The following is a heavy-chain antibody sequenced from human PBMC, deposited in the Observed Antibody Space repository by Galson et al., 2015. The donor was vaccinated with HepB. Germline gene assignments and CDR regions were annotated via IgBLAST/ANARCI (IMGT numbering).Heavy chain of an antibody. Sequence: SLRLSCAASGFAFDDYAMHWVRQAPGKGLEWVSGISWNSGSIGYADSVKGRFTISRDNAKNSLYLQMNSLRAEDTASYYCAEVHQYGDSFFDYWGQGTLVTVSS. J-gene: IGHJ4*02. CDR1: GFAFDDYA. D-gene: IGHD4-17*01. V-gene: IGHV3-9*01. CDR3: AEVHQYGDSFFDY. CDR2: ISWNSGSI.